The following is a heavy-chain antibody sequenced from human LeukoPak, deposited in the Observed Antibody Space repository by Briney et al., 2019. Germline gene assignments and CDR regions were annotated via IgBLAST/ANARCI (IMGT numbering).Heavy chain of an antibody. J-gene: IGHJ5*02. CDR1: GFTFSSYW. V-gene: IGHV3-7*01. CDR2: IKQDGSEK. D-gene: IGHD4-17*01. CDR3: GRGHYGDYA. Sequence: PGGSLRLSCAASGFTFSSYWMSWVRQAPGKGLEWVANIKQDGSEKYYVDSVKGRFTFSRDNAENSLFLQMNSLRAEDTAVYYCGRGHYGDYAWGQGTLVTVSS.